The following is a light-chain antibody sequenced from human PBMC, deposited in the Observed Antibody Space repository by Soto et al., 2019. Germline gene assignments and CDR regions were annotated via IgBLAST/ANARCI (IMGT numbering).Light chain of an antibody. Sequence: QAVVTQPPSVSGAPGQRVTISCTGSSSNIGAGYDVNWYQQLPGTAPKVLIYGNSNRPSGVPDRFSGSKSCASASLAITGLQAEDEADYYCQSYDSSLSTSVFGGGTKLTVL. CDR3: QSYDSSLSTSV. CDR2: GNS. V-gene: IGLV1-40*03. CDR1: SSNIGAGYD. J-gene: IGLJ2*01.